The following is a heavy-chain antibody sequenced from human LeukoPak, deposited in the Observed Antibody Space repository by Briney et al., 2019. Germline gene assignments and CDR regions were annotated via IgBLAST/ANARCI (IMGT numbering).Heavy chain of an antibody. V-gene: IGHV3-30*02. CDR1: GFTFSSYG. J-gene: IGHJ4*02. Sequence: GGSLRLSCAASGFTFSSYGMHWVRHAPGKGLEWVAIIWYDGSNTYYVDSVRGRFTISRDNSKNTLYLQMNSLRAEDTAVYYCARDQQGDGYNYHYFDYWGQGSLVTVSS. D-gene: IGHD5-24*01. CDR2: IWYDGSNT. CDR3: ARDQQGDGYNYHYFDY.